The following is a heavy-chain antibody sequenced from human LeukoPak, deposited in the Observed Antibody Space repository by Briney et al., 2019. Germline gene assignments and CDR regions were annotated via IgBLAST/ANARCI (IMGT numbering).Heavy chain of an antibody. CDR3: ARAPQPLDY. J-gene: IGHJ4*02. CDR2: IYYSGST. Sequence: SETLSLTCTVSGGSISSSSYYWGWIRQPPGKGLEWIGSIYYSGSTYYNPSLKSRVTISVDTSKNQFSLKLSSVTVADTAVYYCARAPQPLDYWGQGTLVTVSS. CDR1: GGSISSSSYY. V-gene: IGHV4-39*07.